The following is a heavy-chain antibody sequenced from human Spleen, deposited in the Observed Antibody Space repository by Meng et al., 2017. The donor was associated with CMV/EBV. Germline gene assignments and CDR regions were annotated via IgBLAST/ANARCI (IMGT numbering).Heavy chain of an antibody. D-gene: IGHD2-15*01. CDR3: ARHPRPMVVLRSGAFDI. Sequence: GGSLRLSCKGSGYSFTSYWIGWVRQMPGKGLEWMGIIYPGDSNTRYSPSFQGQVTISADKSISTAYLQWSSLKASDTAMYYCARHPRPMVVLRSGAFDIWGQGTMVTVSS. CDR1: GYSFTSYW. V-gene: IGHV5-51*01. J-gene: IGHJ3*02. CDR2: IYPGDSNT.